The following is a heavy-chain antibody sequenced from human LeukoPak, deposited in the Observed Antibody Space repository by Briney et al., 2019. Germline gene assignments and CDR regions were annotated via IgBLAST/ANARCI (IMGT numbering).Heavy chain of an antibody. CDR3: AKGGYGDY. J-gene: IGHJ4*02. CDR1: GFTLRSFA. D-gene: IGHD5-12*01. CDR2: ISGSGDST. Sequence: PGGSLRLSCAASGFTLRSFAMGWVRQPPGKGLEWVSAISGSGDSTYYADSVKGRSTISRDNSKNTLYLQMNSLRAEDTAVYYCAKGGYGDYWGQGTLVTVSS. V-gene: IGHV3-23*01.